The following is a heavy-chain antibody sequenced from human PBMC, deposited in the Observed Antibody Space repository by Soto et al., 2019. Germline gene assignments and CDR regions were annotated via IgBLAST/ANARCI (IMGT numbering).Heavy chain of an antibody. J-gene: IGHJ6*03. CDR2: IYYSGST. Sequence: KGLEWLGYIYYSGSTNYNPSLKSRVTISVATSKNQFSLKLSSLTAADTAVYYCASCPVYDFWNASYYYYMDVWGKGITVTVSS. D-gene: IGHD3-3*01. CDR3: ASCPVYDFWNASYYYYMDV. V-gene: IGHV4-59*08.